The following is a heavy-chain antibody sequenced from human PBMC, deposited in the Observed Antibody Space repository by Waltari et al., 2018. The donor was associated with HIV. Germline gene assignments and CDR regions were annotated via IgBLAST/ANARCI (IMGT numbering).Heavy chain of an antibody. V-gene: IGHV3-23*01. CDR3: AKDNRDPLGTLWY. D-gene: IGHD1-1*01. J-gene: IGHJ4*02. Sequence: EVQLLESGGGLVQPGGSLRLSCAASGFTFSSYAMSWVRQGPGKGLEVVSFIGGRGGSTYSADSGKGRFTISRDNAKNTLYLQMNRLRAEDTAVYYCAKDNRDPLGTLWYWGQGTLVTVSS. CDR2: IGGRGGST. CDR1: GFTFSSYA.